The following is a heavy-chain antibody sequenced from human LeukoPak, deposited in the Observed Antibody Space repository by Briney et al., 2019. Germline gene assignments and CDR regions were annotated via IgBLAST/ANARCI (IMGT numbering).Heavy chain of an antibody. CDR2: ISGSGGST. CDR3: AKDGYCSSTSCYREYNWFDP. Sequence: GSLRLSCAASGFTLSSYAMSWVRQAPGKGLEWVSAISGSGGSTYYADSVKGRFTISRDNSKNTLYLQMNSLRAEDTAVYYCAKDGYCSSTSCYREYNWFDPWGQGTLVTVSS. CDR1: GFTLSSYA. D-gene: IGHD2-2*03. V-gene: IGHV3-23*01. J-gene: IGHJ5*02.